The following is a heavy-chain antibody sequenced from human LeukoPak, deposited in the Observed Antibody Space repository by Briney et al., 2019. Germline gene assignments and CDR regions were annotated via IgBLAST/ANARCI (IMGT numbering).Heavy chain of an antibody. D-gene: IGHD4-17*01. Sequence: GGSPRLSCAGAGFTLSTYSMSWVRQAPGKGLEWVSFISTTSSTTYYADSLKGRFAISRDNAKNSLYLQMNSLRAEDTAVYYCARYHYGSLYFDYWGQGTLVTVSS. CDR3: ARYHYGSLYFDY. CDR1: GFTLSTYS. CDR2: ISTTSSTT. J-gene: IGHJ4*02. V-gene: IGHV3-48*04.